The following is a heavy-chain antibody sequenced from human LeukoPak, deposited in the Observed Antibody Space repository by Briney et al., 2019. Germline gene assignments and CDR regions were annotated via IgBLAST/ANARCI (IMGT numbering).Heavy chain of an antibody. Sequence: PGGSLRLSCAASGFTFSNYWMHWVRQAPGKGLEWVSGISWNSGSIGYADSVKGRFTISRDNAKNSLYLQMNSLRAEDTALYYCAKDKGWGWQLLPTFDYWGQGTLVTVSS. J-gene: IGHJ4*02. CDR2: ISWNSGSI. CDR3: AKDKGWGWQLLPTFDY. D-gene: IGHD2-15*01. V-gene: IGHV3-9*01. CDR1: GFTFSNYW.